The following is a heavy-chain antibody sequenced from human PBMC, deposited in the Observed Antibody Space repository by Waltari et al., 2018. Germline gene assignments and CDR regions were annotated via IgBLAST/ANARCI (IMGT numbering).Heavy chain of an antibody. J-gene: IGHJ3*02. D-gene: IGHD2-2*01. Sequence: QVQLQESGPGLVKPSETLSLTCTVSGGSISSYYWAWIRQPPGKGLDWIGYIYYSGTTNYDPSLKIRVTMSVDTSKNQFSLKLSSVTAADTAVYYCARGLGYCSSNRCFDAFDIWGQGTMVTVSS. CDR1: GGSISSYY. V-gene: IGHV4-59*01. CDR3: ARGLGYCSSNRCFDAFDI. CDR2: IYYSGTT.